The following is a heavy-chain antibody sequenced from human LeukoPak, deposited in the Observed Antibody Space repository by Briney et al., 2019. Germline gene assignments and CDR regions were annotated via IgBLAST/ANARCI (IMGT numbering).Heavy chain of an antibody. J-gene: IGHJ3*02. V-gene: IGHV3-23*01. CDR2: ISGSGGST. Sequence: PGGSLRLSCAASGFTFSSYAMSWVRPAPGKGLEWVSAISGSGGSTYYADSVKGRFTISRDNSKNTLYLQMNSLRAEDTAVYYCARSMVRGVSGAFDIWGQGTMVTVSS. CDR3: ARSMVRGVSGAFDI. CDR1: GFTFSSYA. D-gene: IGHD3-10*01.